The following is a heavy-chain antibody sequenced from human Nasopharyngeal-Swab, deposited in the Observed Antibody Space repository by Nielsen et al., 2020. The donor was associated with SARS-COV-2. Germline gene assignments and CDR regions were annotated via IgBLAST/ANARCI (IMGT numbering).Heavy chain of an antibody. J-gene: IGHJ6*02. CDR2: IKDDGSEK. CDR3: QRVRTSHYYGLDV. Sequence: GESLKISCAASGITFSKYWMSWVRQAPGRGLEWVANIKDDGSEKYYVDSVKGRFTISRDNAKNSLYLQMNSLRVEDTAVYYCQRVRTSHYYGLDVWGQGTTVTVSS. D-gene: IGHD1-1*01. CDR1: GITFSKYW. V-gene: IGHV3-7*05.